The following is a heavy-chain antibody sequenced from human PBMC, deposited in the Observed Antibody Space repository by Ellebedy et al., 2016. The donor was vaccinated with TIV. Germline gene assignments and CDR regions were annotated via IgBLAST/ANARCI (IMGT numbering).Heavy chain of an antibody. CDR2: IYTSGST. V-gene: IGHV4-61*02. Sequence: SETLSLXXTVSGGSISSAISYWSWIRQPAGKGLEWIGRIYTSGSTNYSPSLKNRVTMSVDTSKNQFSLKLSSVTPANKALFYCAGGGASTMEAFDIWGQGTLVTVSS. J-gene: IGHJ3*02. CDR1: GGSISSAISY. D-gene: IGHD3-10*01. CDR3: AGGGASTMEAFDI.